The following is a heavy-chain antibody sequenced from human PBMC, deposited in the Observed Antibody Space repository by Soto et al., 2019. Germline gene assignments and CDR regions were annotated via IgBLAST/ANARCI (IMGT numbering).Heavy chain of an antibody. D-gene: IGHD5-12*01. CDR3: ARDLLYDSHFDY. CDR2: IIPIFGTA. Sequence: GQGLEWMGGIIPIFGTANYAQKFQGRVTITADESTSTAYMELSSLRSEDTAVYYCARDLLYDSHFDYGGQGTLVTDSS. J-gene: IGHJ4*02. V-gene: IGHV1-69*01.